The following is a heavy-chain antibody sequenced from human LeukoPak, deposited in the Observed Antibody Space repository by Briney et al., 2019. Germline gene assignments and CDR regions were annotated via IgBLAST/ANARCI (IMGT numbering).Heavy chain of an antibody. Sequence: GGSLRLSCAASGFTFNTYWMSWVRQAPGKGLEWVANVKQGGSEKFYVDSVKGRFTISRDNAKNSLYLQMSSLRAEDTAVYYCAREVATTYFDYWGQGTLVTVSS. D-gene: IGHD5-24*01. CDR1: GFTFNTYW. CDR2: VKQGGSEK. CDR3: AREVATTYFDY. V-gene: IGHV3-7*01. J-gene: IGHJ4*02.